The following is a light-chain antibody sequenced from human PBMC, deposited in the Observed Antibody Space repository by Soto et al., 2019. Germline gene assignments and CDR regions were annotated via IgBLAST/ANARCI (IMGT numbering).Light chain of an antibody. CDR3: QQYGGSLPYT. Sequence: EIVLTQSPGTLSLSPGERATLSCRASQSVSSSYLAWYQQKPGQAPRLLIYGASSRATGIPDRFSGSGSGTDFTLTISRLEPEDFAVYYSQQYGGSLPYTFGQGTKLEIK. J-gene: IGKJ2*01. CDR1: QSVSSSY. V-gene: IGKV3-20*01. CDR2: GAS.